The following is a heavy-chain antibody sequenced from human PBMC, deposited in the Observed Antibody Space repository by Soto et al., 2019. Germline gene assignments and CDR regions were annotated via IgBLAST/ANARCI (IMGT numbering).Heavy chain of an antibody. CDR1: GFTFSSYA. CDR3: AKRRGAGGHFDY. J-gene: IGHJ4*02. Sequence: DVQVLESGGGWVQPEGSLRLSCAASGFTFSSYAMGWVRQGPGKGLEWVAVVSIGGSTHYADSVRGRFTISRDNSKNTLSLQMNSLTAEDTAVYFCAKRRGAGGHFDYWGQGALVTVSS. V-gene: IGHV3-23*01. CDR2: VSIGGST. D-gene: IGHD2-15*01.